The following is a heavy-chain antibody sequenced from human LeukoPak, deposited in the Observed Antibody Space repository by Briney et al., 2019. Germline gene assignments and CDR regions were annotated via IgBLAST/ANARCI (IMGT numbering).Heavy chain of an antibody. CDR1: GGTFSSYA. CDR3: ARDGAMVRGVIITNSGWFDP. J-gene: IGHJ5*02. D-gene: IGHD3-10*01. Sequence: SVKVSCKASGGTFSSYAISWVRQAPGQGLEWMGGIIPIFGTANYAQKFQGRVTITADKSTSTAYMELSSLRSEDTAVYYYARDGAMVRGVIITNSGWFDPWGQGTLVTVSS. CDR2: IIPIFGTA. V-gene: IGHV1-69*06.